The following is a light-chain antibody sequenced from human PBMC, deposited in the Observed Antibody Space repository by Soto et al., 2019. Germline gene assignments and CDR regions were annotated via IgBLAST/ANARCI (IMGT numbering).Light chain of an antibody. V-gene: IGLV2-11*01. CDR2: DVI. CDR3: QSYDSSLSGRV. J-gene: IGLJ1*01. CDR1: SSDVGTYTY. Sequence: QSALTPPRSVSGSPGQSVTISCTGTSSDVGTYTYVSWYQQHPGKAPKLIIYDVIKRPSGVPDRFSGSKSGTSASLAITGLQAEDEADYYCQSYDSSLSGRVFGTGTKVTVL.